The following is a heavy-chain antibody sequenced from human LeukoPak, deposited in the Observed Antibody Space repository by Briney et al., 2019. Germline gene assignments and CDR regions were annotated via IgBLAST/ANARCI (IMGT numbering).Heavy chain of an antibody. D-gene: IGHD5-12*01. J-gene: IGHJ4*02. V-gene: IGHV1-2*02. CDR2: INPNSGGT. CDR3: ARDRGGYDSFDY. Sequence: ASVKVSCKASGYTFTVYYMHWVRQAPGQGREWMGWINPNSGGTNYAQKFQGRVTMTRDTSISTAYMELSRLRSDDTAVYYCARDRGGYDSFDYWGQGTLVTVSS. CDR1: GYTFTVYY.